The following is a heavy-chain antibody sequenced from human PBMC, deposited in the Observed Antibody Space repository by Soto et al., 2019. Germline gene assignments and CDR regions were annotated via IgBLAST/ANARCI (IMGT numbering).Heavy chain of an antibody. CDR1: GFTFSSYA. CDR2: ISGSADST. V-gene: IGHV3-23*01. D-gene: IGHD4-17*01. J-gene: IGHJ4*02. CDR3: GSHKFYGDPYYFDY. Sequence: PGGSLRLSCAASGFTFSSYAMNWVRQAPGKGLEWVSVISGSADSTYYADSVKGRFTIARDNSRNTLYLQMNSLRAEDTAVYYCGSHKFYGDPYYFDYWGQGTLVTVSS.